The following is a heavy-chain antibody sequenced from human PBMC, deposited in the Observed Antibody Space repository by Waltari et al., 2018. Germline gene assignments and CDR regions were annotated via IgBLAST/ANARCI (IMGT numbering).Heavy chain of an antibody. Sequence: EVQVVESGGALVQSGGSLRLSCAVSGFTFQDYAMHWVRQGPGKGLEGVSGLDWKNGRIDYSDSVKGRFVISRDNAKNYFYLQMNSLRPDDTAVYYCGKDITPGGMDVWGQGTTVTVSS. CDR2: LDWKNGRI. CDR1: GFTFQDYA. V-gene: IGHV3-9*01. CDR3: GKDITPGGMDV. D-gene: IGHD2-15*01. J-gene: IGHJ6*02.